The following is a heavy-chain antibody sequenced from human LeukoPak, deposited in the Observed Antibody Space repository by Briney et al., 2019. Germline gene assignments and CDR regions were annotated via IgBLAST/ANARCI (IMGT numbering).Heavy chain of an antibody. V-gene: IGHV3-30-3*01. CDR2: ISYDGSNK. CDR1: GFTFSSYA. Sequence: LAGGSLRLSCAASGFTFSSYAMHWVRQAPGKGLEWVAVISYDGSNKYYADSVKGRFTISRDNSKNTLYLQMNSLRAEDTAVYYCARDPEQLYYFDYWGQGTLVTVSS. J-gene: IGHJ4*02. D-gene: IGHD6-13*01. CDR3: ARDPEQLYYFDY.